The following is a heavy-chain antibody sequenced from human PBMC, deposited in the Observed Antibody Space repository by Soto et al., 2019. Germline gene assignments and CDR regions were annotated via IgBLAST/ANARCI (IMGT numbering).Heavy chain of an antibody. V-gene: IGHV3-23*01. CDR2: ISGSGGST. CDR1: GFTFSSYA. CDR3: ARRGSGSYYDY. D-gene: IGHD1-26*01. J-gene: IGHJ4*02. Sequence: EVQLLESGGGLVQPGGSLRLSCAASGFTFSSYAMRWVRQAPGKGLEWVSAISGSGGSTYYADSVKGRFTISRDNSKNTVYLQKSSLRGEDTAVYYCARRGSGSYYDYWGQGTLVTVSS.